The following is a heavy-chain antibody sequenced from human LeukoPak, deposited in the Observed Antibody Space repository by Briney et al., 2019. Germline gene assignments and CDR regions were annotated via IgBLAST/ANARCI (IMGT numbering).Heavy chain of an antibody. D-gene: IGHD3-9*01. CDR1: GFTFSSYA. CDR3: ARDPIYDILTGPYYYGMDV. CDR2: ISYDGSNK. J-gene: IGHJ6*02. V-gene: IGHV3-30-3*01. Sequence: GRSLRLSCAASGFTFSSYAMHWVRQAPGKGLEWVAVISYDGSNKYYADSVKGRFTVSRDNSKNTLYLQMNSLRAEDTAVYYCARDPIYDILTGPYYYGMDVWGQGTTVTVSS.